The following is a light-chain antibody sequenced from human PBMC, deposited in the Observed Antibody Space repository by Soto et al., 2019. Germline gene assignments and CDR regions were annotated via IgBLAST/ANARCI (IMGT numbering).Light chain of an antibody. CDR1: QGISSD. Sequence: AIRMTQSPSSFSASTGDRVTSTCRASQGISSDLAWYQQKPGKAPKLLIYAASTLQSGVPSRFSGSGSGTDFTLTISCLQSEDFATYYCQQYYSYPRITFGGGTKVEIK. J-gene: IGKJ4*01. V-gene: IGKV1-8*01. CDR3: QQYYSYPRIT. CDR2: AAS.